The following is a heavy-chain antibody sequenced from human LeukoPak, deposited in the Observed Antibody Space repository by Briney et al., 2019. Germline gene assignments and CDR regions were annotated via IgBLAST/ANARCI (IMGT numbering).Heavy chain of an antibody. CDR3: ARYSSSVGWFDS. V-gene: IGHV4-39*01. CDR2: VHYSGNT. Sequence: SETLSLTCTFSGGSISSSGYYCAWIRQPPGKGLEWIGIVHYSGNTTYNPSLKSRVTISVDTSNNQFSLKLSSVTAADAAVYYCARYSSSVGWFDSWGQGTLVIVSS. J-gene: IGHJ5*01. D-gene: IGHD3-22*01. CDR1: GGSISSSGYY.